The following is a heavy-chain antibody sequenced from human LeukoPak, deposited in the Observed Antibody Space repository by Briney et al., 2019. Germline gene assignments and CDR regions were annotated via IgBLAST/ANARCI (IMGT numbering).Heavy chain of an antibody. J-gene: IGHJ4*02. D-gene: IGHD4-23*01. Sequence: GSSVKVSCKASGGTFSSYAISWVRQAPGQGLEWMGGIIPIFGTANYAQKFQGRVTITADESTSTAYMELSSLRSEDTAVYYCARDGPRLRWYPHFDYWGQGTLVTVSS. CDR3: ARDGPRLRWYPHFDY. V-gene: IGHV1-69*01. CDR2: IIPIFGTA. CDR1: GGTFSSYA.